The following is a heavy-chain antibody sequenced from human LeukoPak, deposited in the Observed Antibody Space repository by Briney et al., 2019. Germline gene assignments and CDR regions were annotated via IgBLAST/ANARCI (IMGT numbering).Heavy chain of an antibody. CDR1: GYTFTSYD. V-gene: IGHV1-8*01. CDR3: ARGAGMVATISKKHFDY. D-gene: IGHD5-12*01. J-gene: IGHJ4*02. Sequence: ASVKVSCKTSGYTFTSYDINWVRQATGQGLEWMGWMNPNSGNTGYAQKFQGRVTMTRNTSISTAYMELSSLRSDDTAVYYCARGAGMVATISKKHFDYWGQGTLVTVSS. CDR2: MNPNSGNT.